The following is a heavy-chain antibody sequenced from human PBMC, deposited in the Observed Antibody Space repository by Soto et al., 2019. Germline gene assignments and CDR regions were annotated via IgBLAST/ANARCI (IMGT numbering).Heavy chain of an antibody. CDR3: AKATATGGGAFDI. CDR1: GFICGSYD. Sequence: GGSLRLSCAASGFICGSYDMSWVRQAPGKGLEWVSTILVDGRTFYVDSVKGRFTISRDSSQNTVYLQMNSLTAGDTALYYCAKATATGGGAFDICGQGTKVTVSS. D-gene: IGHD2-8*02. J-gene: IGHJ3*02. V-gene: IGHV3-23*01. CDR2: ILVDGRT.